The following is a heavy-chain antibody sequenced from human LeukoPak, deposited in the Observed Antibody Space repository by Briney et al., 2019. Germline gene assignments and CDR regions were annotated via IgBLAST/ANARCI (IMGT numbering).Heavy chain of an antibody. CDR2: INHSGST. CDR1: GGSFSGYY. D-gene: IGHD3-10*01. Sequence: SETLSLTCAVYGGSFSGYYWSWIRQPPGKGLEWIGEINHSGSTNYNPSLKSQVTISVDTSKNQFSLKLSSVTAADTAVYYCARDRYYYGSGSLSWFDPWGQGTLVTVSS. CDR3: ARDRYYYGSGSLSWFDP. J-gene: IGHJ5*02. V-gene: IGHV4-34*01.